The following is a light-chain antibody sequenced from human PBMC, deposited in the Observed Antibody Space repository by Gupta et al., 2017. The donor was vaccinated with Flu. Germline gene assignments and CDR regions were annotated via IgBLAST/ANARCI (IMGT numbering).Light chain of an antibody. J-gene: IGKJ5*01. V-gene: IGKV1-16*02. CDR2: AAS. CDR3: QKQHLQTIT. Sequence: DLQLHQSPFSLSASVGDRVTITCRASQAISNHLAWFQQKPGKAPQSLIYAASSLQSGGPSKCIGSGSGTDDTPTRSGLEPEEGATDYCQKQHLQTITFGQGTRLEIK. CDR1: QAISNH.